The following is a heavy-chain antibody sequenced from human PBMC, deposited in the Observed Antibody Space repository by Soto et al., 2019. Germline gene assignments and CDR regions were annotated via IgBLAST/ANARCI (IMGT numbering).Heavy chain of an antibody. D-gene: IGHD3-9*01. J-gene: IGHJ4*02. CDR2: IYYSGST. CDR1: GGSISSYY. Sequence: PSETLSLTCTVSGGSISSYYWSWIRQPPGKGLEWIGYIYYSGSTNYNPSLKSRVTISVDTSKNQFSLKLSSVTAADTAVYYCARILTGYLIDYWGQGTLVTVSS. CDR3: ARILTGYLIDY. V-gene: IGHV4-59*12.